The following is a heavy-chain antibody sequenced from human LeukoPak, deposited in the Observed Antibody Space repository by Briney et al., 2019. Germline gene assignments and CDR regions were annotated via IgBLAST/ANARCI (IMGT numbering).Heavy chain of an antibody. V-gene: IGHV4-39*01. J-gene: IGHJ5*02. CDR2: IYYSGST. CDR3: ARLSGGSGKRYNWFDP. D-gene: IGHD3-10*01. Sequence: PSETLSLTCTVSGGSISSSSYYWGWIRQPPGKGLEWIGSIYYSGSTYYNPSLKSRVTISVDTSKNQFSLKLSSVTAADTAVYYCARLSGGSGKRYNWFDPWGQGTLVTVSS. CDR1: GGSISSSSYY.